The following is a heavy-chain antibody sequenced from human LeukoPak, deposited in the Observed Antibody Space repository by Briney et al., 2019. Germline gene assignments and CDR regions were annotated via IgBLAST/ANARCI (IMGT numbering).Heavy chain of an antibody. V-gene: IGHV1-2*02. CDR2: INPNSGGT. D-gene: IGHD2/OR15-2a*01. J-gene: IGHJ4*02. CDR3: ARALVRISMTF. Sequence: GASVKVSCKASGYSFTGYYIHWVRQAPGQGLEWMGWINPNSGGTNYAQQFQGRVTMTRDTSISTAYMELSRLRSDDTALYYCARALVRISMTFWGQGTQVTVSS. CDR1: GYSFTGYY.